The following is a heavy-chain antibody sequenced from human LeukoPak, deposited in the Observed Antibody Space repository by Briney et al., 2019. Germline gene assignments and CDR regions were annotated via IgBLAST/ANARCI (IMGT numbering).Heavy chain of an antibody. CDR1: GFTFSSYG. Sequence: GGSLRLSCAASGFTFSSYGMHWVRQAPGRGLEWVANIKEDGSEKYYVDSVKGRFTISRDNAKSSLYLQMNSLRAEDTAVYYSANKRDYWGQGTLVTVSS. V-gene: IGHV3-7*01. J-gene: IGHJ4*02. CDR2: IKEDGSEK. CDR3: ANKRDY.